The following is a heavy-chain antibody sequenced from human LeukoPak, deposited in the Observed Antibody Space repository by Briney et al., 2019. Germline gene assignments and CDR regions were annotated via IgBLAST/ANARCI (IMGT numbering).Heavy chain of an antibody. J-gene: IGHJ3*02. D-gene: IGHD3-22*01. V-gene: IGHV4-59*01. Sequence: PSETLSLTCSVSGGSISSYYCSWLRQSPGKALEWIGYIHYNGGTNYNPSLKSRVTMSVDTSKSQFSLKLTYVTAADTAVYFCARDHYDSSGSHRTFDIWGQGTVVTVSS. CDR1: GGSISSYY. CDR3: ARDHYDSSGSHRTFDI. CDR2: IHYNGGT.